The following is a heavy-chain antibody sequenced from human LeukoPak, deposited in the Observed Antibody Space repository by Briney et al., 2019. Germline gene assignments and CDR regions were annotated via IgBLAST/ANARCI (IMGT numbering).Heavy chain of an antibody. J-gene: IGHJ5*02. D-gene: IGHD2-15*01. CDR1: RGTCTSYA. CDR2: IIPIFGTT. CDR3: GKVESAYCSRVNCYFNWFDT. V-gene: IGHV1-69*01. Sequence: GSSVKVSCKASRGTCTSYAISWVRQAPGQGLEWMGGIIPIFGTTNYAQTFQDRVTITADDPPSTVYLELSSLRSEDTAVYYCGKVESAYCSRVNCYFNWFDTWGQGTLVTVSS.